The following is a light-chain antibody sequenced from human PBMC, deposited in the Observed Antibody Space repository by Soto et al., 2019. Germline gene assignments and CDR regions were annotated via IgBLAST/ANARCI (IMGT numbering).Light chain of an antibody. CDR2: EVS. CDR1: SSDIGTYNY. J-gene: IGLJ2*01. CDR3: SSYAGSSTLVV. Sequence: QSALTQPASMSGSPGQSITISCTGTSSDIGTYNYVSWYQQHPGKVPKLMIYEVSNRPSGVSNRFSGSKSGNAASLTISGLQAEDEADYYCSSYAGSSTLVVFGGGTKLTVL. V-gene: IGLV2-14*01.